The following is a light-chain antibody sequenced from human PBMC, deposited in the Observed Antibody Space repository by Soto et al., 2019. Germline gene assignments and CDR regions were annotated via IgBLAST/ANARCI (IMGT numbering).Light chain of an antibody. V-gene: IGLV6-57*01. Sequence: NFMLTQPHSVSESPGKTVTISCTRSSGSIASSYVQWYQQRPGSSPTTVIFENNQRPSGVPNRFSGSLDSSSYSASLTISGLTTEDEADDYCQSYGDDFVVFGGGTKLTVL. CDR1: SGSIASSY. CDR2: ENN. J-gene: IGLJ2*01. CDR3: QSYGDDFVV.